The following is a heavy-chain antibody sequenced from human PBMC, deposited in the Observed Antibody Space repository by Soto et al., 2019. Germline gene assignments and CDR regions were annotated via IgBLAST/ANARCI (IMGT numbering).Heavy chain of an antibody. J-gene: IGHJ5*02. Sequence: SETLSLTCTVSGGSISSYYWSWIRLPPEKRLEWIGYIYYSGSTNYNPSLKSRVTISVDTSKNQFSLKLSSVTAADTAVYYCARPKDPNWFDPWGQGTLVTFSS. V-gene: IGHV4-59*08. CDR3: ARPKDPNWFDP. CDR1: GGSISSYY. CDR2: IYYSGST. D-gene: IGHD2-15*01.